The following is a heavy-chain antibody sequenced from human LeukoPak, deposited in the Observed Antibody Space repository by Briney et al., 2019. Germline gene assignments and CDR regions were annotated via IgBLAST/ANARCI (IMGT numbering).Heavy chain of an antibody. J-gene: IGHJ6*03. D-gene: IGHD6-19*01. Sequence: PGGSLRLSCAASGFTFSSYGMHWVRQAPGKGLEWVAFIRYDGSNKYYADSVKGRFTISRDNSKNTLYLQMNSLRAEDTAVYYCAKDAHSPSGWYVNYYYYMDVWGKGTTVTISS. V-gene: IGHV3-30*02. CDR2: IRYDGSNK. CDR3: AKDAHSPSGWYVNYYYYMDV. CDR1: GFTFSSYG.